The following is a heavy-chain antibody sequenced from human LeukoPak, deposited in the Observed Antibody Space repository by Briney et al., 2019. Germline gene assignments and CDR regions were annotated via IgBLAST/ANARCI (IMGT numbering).Heavy chain of an antibody. D-gene: IGHD7-27*01. CDR2: IYHSGST. Sequence: SETLSLTCTVSGYSISSGYYWGWIRQPPGKGLEWIGSIYHSGSTYYNPSLKSRVTISVDTSKNQFSLKLSSVTAADTAVYYCARDLWGGRYHAFDIWGQGTMVTVSS. CDR3: ARDLWGGRYHAFDI. J-gene: IGHJ3*02. CDR1: GYSISSGYY. V-gene: IGHV4-38-2*02.